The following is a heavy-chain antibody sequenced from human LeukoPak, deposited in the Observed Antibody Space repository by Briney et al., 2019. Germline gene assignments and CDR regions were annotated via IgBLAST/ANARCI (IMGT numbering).Heavy chain of an antibody. D-gene: IGHD2-15*01. CDR3: ARDRARDSFDI. Sequence: SETLSLTXTVSGDSISSGNYYWTWIRQSAGKGLEWIGRIHTSGNINYNPSLKSQVTISIDTSKNQFSLNLNLVTAADTAVYCARDRARDSFDIWGQGTLVTVSS. J-gene: IGHJ3*02. CDR1: GDSISSGNYY. V-gene: IGHV4-61*02. CDR2: IHTSGNI.